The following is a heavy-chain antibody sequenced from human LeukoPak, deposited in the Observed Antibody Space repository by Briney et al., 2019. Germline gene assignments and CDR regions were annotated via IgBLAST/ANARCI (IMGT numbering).Heavy chain of an antibody. D-gene: IGHD6-13*01. V-gene: IGHV4-34*01. CDR3: AGHVSAAAGGR. CDR1: GGSVRDNY. Sequence: SETLSLTCAVYGGSVRDNYWSWIRQPPGKGLEWIGEIHHSGSTKYNPSLKSRVTISLDTSKNQFSLKLNSMTAADTAVYHCAGHVSAAAGGRWSQGTLVTVSS. J-gene: IGHJ4*02. CDR2: IHHSGST.